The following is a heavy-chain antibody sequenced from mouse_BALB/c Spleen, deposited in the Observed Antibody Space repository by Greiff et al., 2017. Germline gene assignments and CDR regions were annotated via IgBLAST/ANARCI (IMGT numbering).Heavy chain of an antibody. D-gene: IGHD4-1*01. CDR1: GYTFTSYW. CDR2: IDPANGNT. V-gene: IGHV14-1*02. CDR3: ARSSNWDSWFAY. J-gene: IGHJ3*01. Sequence: EVQLQQSGTVLARPGASVKMSCKASGYTFTSYWMHWVKQRPEQGLEWIGRIDPANGNTKYDPKFQGKATITADTSSNTAYLQLSSLTSEDTAVYYCARSSNWDSWFAYWGQGTLVTVSA.